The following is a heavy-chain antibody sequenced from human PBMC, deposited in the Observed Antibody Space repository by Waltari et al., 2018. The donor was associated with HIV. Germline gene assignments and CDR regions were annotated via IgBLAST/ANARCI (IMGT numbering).Heavy chain of an antibody. D-gene: IGHD3-22*01. V-gene: IGHV4-39*01. CDR2: IYYSGST. CDR3: ARRGYYDSSGYLWRGAFDI. Sequence: QLQLQESGPGLVKPSETLSLTCTVSGGSISSSSYYWGWIRQPPGKGLEWIGSIYYSGSTYYNPSLKSRVTISVDTSKNQFSLKLSSVTAADTAVYYCARRGYYDSSGYLWRGAFDIWGQGTMVTVSS. CDR1: GGSISSSSYY. J-gene: IGHJ3*02.